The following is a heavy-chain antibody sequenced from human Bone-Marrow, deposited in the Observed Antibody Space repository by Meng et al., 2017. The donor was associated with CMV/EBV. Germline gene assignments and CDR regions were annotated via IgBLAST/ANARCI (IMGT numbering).Heavy chain of an antibody. J-gene: IGHJ6*02. CDR2: IRSKANSYAT. CDR1: GFTFSGSA. D-gene: IGHD1-1*01. CDR3: ARDQERFGYYGMDV. Sequence: GESLKISCAASGFTFSGSAMHWVRQASGKGLEWVGRIRSKANSYATAYAASVKGRFTISRDNSKNTLYLQMNSLRAEDTAVYYCARDQERFGYYGMDVWGQGTTVTVSS. V-gene: IGHV3-73*01.